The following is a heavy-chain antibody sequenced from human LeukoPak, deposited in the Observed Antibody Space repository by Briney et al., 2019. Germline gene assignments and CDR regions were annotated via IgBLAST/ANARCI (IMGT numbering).Heavy chain of an antibody. J-gene: IGHJ4*02. D-gene: IGHD2-8*01. CDR2: TYYRSKWHY. CDR1: GDSVSSNSV. V-gene: IGHV6-1*01. CDR3: VRGSNDNTPSFDY. Sequence: SQTLSLTSAISGDSVSSNSVWNWIRQSASRGLEWLGRTYYRSKWHYEYEISVQSRITINPDTSKNQLSLQLNSVTPEDTAVYYCVRGSNDNTPSFDYWGQGTLVTVST.